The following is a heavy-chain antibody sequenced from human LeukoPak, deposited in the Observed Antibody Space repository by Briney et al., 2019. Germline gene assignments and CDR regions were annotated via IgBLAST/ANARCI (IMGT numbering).Heavy chain of an antibody. CDR1: GGSISSSSYY. J-gene: IGHJ4*02. D-gene: IGHD3-10*01. CDR2: IYYSGST. Sequence: SETLSLTCTVSGGSISSSSYYWGWIRQPPGQGREWIGSIYYSGSTYYNPSLKSRVTISVDTSKNQFSLKLSSVTAADTAVYYCASQQRGEWGKYFDYWGQGTLVTVSS. V-gene: IGHV4-39*01. CDR3: ASQQRGEWGKYFDY.